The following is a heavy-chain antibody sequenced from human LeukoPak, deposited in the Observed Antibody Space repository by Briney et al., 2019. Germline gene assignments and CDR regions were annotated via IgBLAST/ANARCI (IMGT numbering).Heavy chain of an antibody. Sequence: GGSLRLSCAASGFIFSSFGMHWVRQAPGKGLEWVAVTSYDGNNKYYADSVKGRFTISRDNSKKTLYLQMNSLRADDTAVYYCAKVAGYYGSGSYTGFDYWGQGTLVTVSS. D-gene: IGHD3-10*01. CDR3: AKVAGYYGSGSYTGFDY. CDR1: GFIFSSFG. V-gene: IGHV3-30*18. J-gene: IGHJ4*02. CDR2: TSYDGNNK.